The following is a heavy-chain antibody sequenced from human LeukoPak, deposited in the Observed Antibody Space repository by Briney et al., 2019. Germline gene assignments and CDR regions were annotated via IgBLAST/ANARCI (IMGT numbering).Heavy chain of an antibody. D-gene: IGHD6-19*01. J-gene: IGHJ5*02. CDR1: GGSISSSNW. Sequence: PSETLSLTCAVSGGSISSSNWWCCVRPPPEKRLELIGVIYNSGSTNYNPSLKSRVTISVDKSKNQFSLKLSSVTAADTAVYYCARDQRLSQWDWFDPWGQGTLVTVSS. CDR3: ARDQRLSQWDWFDP. CDR2: IYNSGST. V-gene: IGHV4-4*02.